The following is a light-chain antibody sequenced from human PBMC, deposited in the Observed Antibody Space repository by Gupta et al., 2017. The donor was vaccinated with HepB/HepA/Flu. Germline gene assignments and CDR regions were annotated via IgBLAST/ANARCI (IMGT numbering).Light chain of an antibody. CDR1: QSISNW. Sequence: DIQMTQSPSTLSASVGDRVTITCRASQSISNWLAWYQQNPGKAPNLLIYRASTLESGVPSRFSGSGFGTEFTLTISSLQPDDFATYYCQQDDNYPWTFGQGTKVEIK. V-gene: IGKV1-5*03. CDR2: RAS. J-gene: IGKJ1*01. CDR3: QQDDNYPWT.